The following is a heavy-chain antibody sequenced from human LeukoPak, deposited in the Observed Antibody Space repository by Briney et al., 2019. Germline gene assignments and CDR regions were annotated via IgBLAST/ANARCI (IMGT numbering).Heavy chain of an antibody. V-gene: IGHV3-21*01. Sequence: GGSLRLSCAASGFTFSSYSMNWVRQAPGKGLEWVSSISSSSSYIYYADSVKGRFTIPRDNAKNSLYLQMNSLRAEDTAVYYCARELTMVRDAENFQHWGQGTLVTVSS. CDR2: ISSSSSYI. CDR3: ARELTMVRDAENFQH. D-gene: IGHD5-18*01. J-gene: IGHJ1*01. CDR1: GFTFSSYS.